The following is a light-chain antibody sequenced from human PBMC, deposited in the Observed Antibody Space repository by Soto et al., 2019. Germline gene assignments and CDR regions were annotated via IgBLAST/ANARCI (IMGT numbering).Light chain of an antibody. Sequence: HSVLTQPRSVSASPGQSVAISCTGTSSDVGGYDYVSWYQQHPGKAPKLMIYDVHKRPSGVPDRFSGSKSGNTASLTISGLQAEDEADYYCCSFAGDPYAFGTGTTVTVL. J-gene: IGLJ1*01. CDR3: CSFAGDPYA. CDR2: DVH. CDR1: SSDVGGYDY. V-gene: IGLV2-11*01.